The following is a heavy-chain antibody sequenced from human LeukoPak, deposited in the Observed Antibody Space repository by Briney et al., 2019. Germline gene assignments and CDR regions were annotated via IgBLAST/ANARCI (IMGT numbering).Heavy chain of an antibody. CDR2: IYTSGST. CDR3: ARDPSYRSPVVPLDY. Sequence: SETLSLTCTVSGGSISSYYWSWIRQPAGKELEWIGRIYTSGSTNYNPSLKSRVTMSVDTSKNQFSLKLSSVTAADTAVYYCARDPSYRSPVVPLDYWGQGTLVTVSS. J-gene: IGHJ4*02. CDR1: GGSISSYY. V-gene: IGHV4-4*07. D-gene: IGHD3-16*02.